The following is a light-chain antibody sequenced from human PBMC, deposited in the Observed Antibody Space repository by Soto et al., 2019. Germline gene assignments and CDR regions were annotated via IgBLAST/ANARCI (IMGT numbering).Light chain of an antibody. CDR2: DVS. CDR3: QQYNSYPWT. J-gene: IGKJ1*01. Sequence: DIQMTQPPSTLSASVGDRVTITCRASQSISGWLAWYQQKPGKAPKLLIYDVSSLESGVPSRFSGSGSGTEFTLAISSLQPDDFGTYYCQQYNSYPWTFGQGTKVDIK. V-gene: IGKV1-5*01. CDR1: QSISGW.